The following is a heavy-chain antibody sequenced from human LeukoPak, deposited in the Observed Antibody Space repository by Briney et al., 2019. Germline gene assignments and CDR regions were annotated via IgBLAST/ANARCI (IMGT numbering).Heavy chain of an antibody. Sequence: PSETLSLTCTVSGGSIGSGSYYWSWIRQPAGKGLEWIGRIDTSGSTNYNPSLKSRITISIDTSKNHFSLKMSSVTAADTAVYYCARRAGAYSHPYDYWGQGTLVTVSS. D-gene: IGHD4/OR15-4a*01. CDR1: GGSIGSGSYY. J-gene: IGHJ4*02. V-gene: IGHV4-61*02. CDR3: ARRAGAYSHPYDY. CDR2: IDTSGST.